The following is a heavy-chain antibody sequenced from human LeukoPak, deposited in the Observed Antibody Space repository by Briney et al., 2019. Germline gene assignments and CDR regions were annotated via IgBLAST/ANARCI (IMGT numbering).Heavy chain of an antibody. Sequence: GESLKISCQGSGYSFTNYWIAWVRQMPGKGLEWMGIFYPGDSDTRYSPSFKGQVTISDDKFITTAYLQWSSLKASDTAMYYCARGRGGPPTDFDYWGQGTLVTVSS. D-gene: IGHD2-15*01. CDR1: GYSFTNYW. CDR3: ARGRGGPPTDFDY. V-gene: IGHV5-51*01. J-gene: IGHJ4*02. CDR2: FYPGDSDT.